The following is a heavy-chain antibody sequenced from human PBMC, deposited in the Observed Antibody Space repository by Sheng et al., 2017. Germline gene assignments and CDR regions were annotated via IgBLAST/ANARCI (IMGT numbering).Heavy chain of an antibody. V-gene: IGHV4-30-2*01. D-gene: IGHD2-2*03. CDR2: IYHSGST. CDR3: ARVGYCSSTSCGYYYMDV. CDR1: GGSISSGGYS. Sequence: QLQLQESGSGLVKPSQTLSLTCAVSGGSISSGGYSWSWIRQPPGKGLEWIGYIYHSGSTYYNPSLKSRVTISVDRSKNQFSLKLSSVTAADTAVYYCARVGYCSSTSCGYYYMDVWGQGTTVT. J-gene: IGHJ6*03.